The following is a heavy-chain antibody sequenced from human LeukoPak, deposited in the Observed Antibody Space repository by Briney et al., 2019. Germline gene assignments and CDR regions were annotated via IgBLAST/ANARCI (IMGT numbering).Heavy chain of an antibody. V-gene: IGHV3-20*04. CDR2: INWNGGST. J-gene: IGHJ4*02. D-gene: IGHD3-3*01. Sequence: GGSLRLSCAASGFTFDDYGMSWVRQAPGKGLEWVSGINWNGGSTGYADSVKGRFTISRDNAKNSLYLQMNSLRADDTALYYCARDGFTIFGVVTYFDYWGQGTLVTVSS. CDR1: GFTFDDYG. CDR3: ARDGFTIFGVVTYFDY.